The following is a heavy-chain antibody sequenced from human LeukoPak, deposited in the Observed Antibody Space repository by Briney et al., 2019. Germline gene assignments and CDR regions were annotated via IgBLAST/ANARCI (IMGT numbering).Heavy chain of an antibody. CDR3: ARDAGTWGYVYYFDY. J-gene: IGHJ4*02. Sequence: PGGSLRLSCAASGFTFRSYGMHWVRQAPGKGLEWVAVISFDGNNIYYADSVKGRFTISRDNSKNMLYLQMNSLTAEDTAVYFCARDAGTWGYVYYFDYWGQGTLVTVSS. CDR1: GFTFRSYG. CDR2: ISFDGNNI. D-gene: IGHD7-27*01. V-gene: IGHV3-30*03.